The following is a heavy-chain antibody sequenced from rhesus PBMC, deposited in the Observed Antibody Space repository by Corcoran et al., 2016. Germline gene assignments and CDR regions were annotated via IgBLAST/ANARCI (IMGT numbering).Heavy chain of an antibody. V-gene: IGHV4S14*01. Sequence: QVQLQESGPGLVKPSETLSLTCAVSGGSISGYYYWSWIRQPPGKGLEWIGSIYGCGGSNYLNPSLKSRVTLSLGTSKNQFSLKLSSVTAADTAVYYCASVPDSGSYYYFDYWGQGVLVTVSS. CDR2: IYGCGGSN. CDR3: ASVPDSGSYYYFDY. CDR1: GGSISGYYY. J-gene: IGHJ4*01. D-gene: IGHD3-16*01.